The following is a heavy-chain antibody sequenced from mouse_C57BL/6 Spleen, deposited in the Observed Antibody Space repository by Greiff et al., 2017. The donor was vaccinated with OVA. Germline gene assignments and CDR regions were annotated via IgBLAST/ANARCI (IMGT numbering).Heavy chain of an antibody. D-gene: IGHD2-5*01. CDR2: ISYDGSN. CDR3: ARDYYSNYMDY. Sequence: EVKLMESGPGLVKPSQSLSLTCSVTGYSITSGYYWNWIRQFPGNKLEWMGYISYDGSNNYNPSLKNRISITRDTSKNQFFLKLNSVTTEDTATYYCARDYYSNYMDYWGQGTSVTVSS. V-gene: IGHV3-6*01. J-gene: IGHJ4*01. CDR1: GYSITSGYY.